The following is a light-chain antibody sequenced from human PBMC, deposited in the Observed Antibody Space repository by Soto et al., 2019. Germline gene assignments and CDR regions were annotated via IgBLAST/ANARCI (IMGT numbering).Light chain of an antibody. CDR2: EVS. CDR3: GSYTSATTWV. CDR1: SSDIGRYNY. Sequence: QSALTQPPSASGSPGQSVTISCSGTSSDIGRYNYVSWYQQLPGKAPKLMIYEVSNRPSGVSNRFSGSKSGNTASLSISGLQTEDEADYYCGSYTSATTWVFGGGTQLTVL. J-gene: IGLJ3*02. V-gene: IGLV2-14*03.